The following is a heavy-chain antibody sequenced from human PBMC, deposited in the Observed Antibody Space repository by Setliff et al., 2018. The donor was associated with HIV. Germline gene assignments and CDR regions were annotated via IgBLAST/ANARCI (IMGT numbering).Heavy chain of an antibody. Sequence: GASVKVSCKASGYTFNTYGISWVRQAPGQGLEWMGWISPYNGYTNYVQKLQGRVTMTTDTSTSIAYMELRSLKYDDTAVYYCAREITNYFDYWGQGTLVTVSS. CDR3: AREITNYFDY. CDR2: ISPYNGYT. V-gene: IGHV1-18*01. CDR1: GYTFNTYG. J-gene: IGHJ4*02. D-gene: IGHD3-16*01.